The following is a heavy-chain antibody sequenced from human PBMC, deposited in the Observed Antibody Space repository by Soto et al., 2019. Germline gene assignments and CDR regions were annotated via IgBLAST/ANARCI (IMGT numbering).Heavy chain of an antibody. V-gene: IGHV3-7*03. CDR3: ARDRRYSGSGSYYDS. CDR1: GFTLSPYW. CDR2: IKHDGSEK. D-gene: IGHD3-10*01. J-gene: IGHJ4*02. Sequence: HPGGSLRLSCAASGFTLSPYWMSWVRQAPGKGLEWVANIKHDGSEKYYVDSVKGRFTISRDNAKNSLYLQMNSLRAEDTAVYFCARDRRYSGSGSYYDSWSGGTLVTVSS.